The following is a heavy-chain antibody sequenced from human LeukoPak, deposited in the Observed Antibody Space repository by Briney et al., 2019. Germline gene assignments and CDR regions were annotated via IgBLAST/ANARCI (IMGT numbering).Heavy chain of an antibody. D-gene: IGHD3-22*01. J-gene: IGHJ5*02. CDR2: IIPIFGTA. Sequence: ASVKVSCTASGGTFSSYAISWVRQAPGQGLEWMGGIIPIFGTANYAQKFQGRVTITADESTSTAYMELSSLRSEDPAVYYCARRFDSSGYYYSNWFDPWGQGTLVTVSS. CDR1: GGTFSSYA. CDR3: ARRFDSSGYYYSNWFDP. V-gene: IGHV1-69*13.